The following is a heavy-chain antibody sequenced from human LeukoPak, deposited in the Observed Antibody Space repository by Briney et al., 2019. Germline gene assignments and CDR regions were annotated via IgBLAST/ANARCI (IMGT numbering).Heavy chain of an antibody. CDR2: IYDIGSN. CDR3: ARGGSFYYYMDV. V-gene: IGHV4-4*07. D-gene: IGHD3-10*01. Sequence: SETLSLTCTVSPDSVTDYYWSWIRQPVGKGLEWIGYIYDIGSNNYHPSLQSRVTMTVDRSKNQFGLKLTSVTAADTAVYYCARGGSFYYYMDVWGKGTTVTVSS. CDR1: PDSVTDYY. J-gene: IGHJ6*03.